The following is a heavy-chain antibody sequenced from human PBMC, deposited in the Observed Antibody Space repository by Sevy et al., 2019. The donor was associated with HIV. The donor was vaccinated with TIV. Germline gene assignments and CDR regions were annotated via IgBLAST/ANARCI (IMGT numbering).Heavy chain of an antibody. J-gene: IGHJ5*02. CDR2: IWYDGSNK. V-gene: IGHV3-33*01. D-gene: IGHD3-9*01. Sequence: GGSLRLSCAASGFTFSSYGMHWVRQAPGKGLEWVAVIWYDGSNKYYADSVKGRFTISRDNSKNTLYLQMNSLRAEDTAVYYCAREGAGDILTGYYRPNWFDPWAREPWSPSPQ. CDR1: GFTFSSYG. CDR3: AREGAGDILTGYYRPNWFDP.